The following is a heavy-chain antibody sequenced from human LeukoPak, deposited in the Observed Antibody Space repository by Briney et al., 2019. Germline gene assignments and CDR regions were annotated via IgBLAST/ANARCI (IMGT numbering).Heavy chain of an antibody. CDR2: MNPNSGNT. Sequence: GASVRVSCKASGYTFTSYDINWVRQATGQGLEWMGWMNPNSGNTGYAQKFQGRVTMTRNTSISTAYMELSSLRSEDTAVCYCARGPYYDSSGYYSFWGQGTLVTVSS. V-gene: IGHV1-8*01. CDR1: GYTFTSYD. CDR3: ARGPYYDSSGYYSF. J-gene: IGHJ4*02. D-gene: IGHD3-22*01.